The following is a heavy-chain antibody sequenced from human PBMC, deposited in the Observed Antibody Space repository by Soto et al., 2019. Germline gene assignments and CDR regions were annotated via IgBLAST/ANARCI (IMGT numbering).Heavy chain of an antibody. CDR1: GGSISSSSYY. Sequence: QLQLQESGPGLVKPSETLSLTCTVSGGSISSSSYYWGWIRQPPGKGLEWIGSIYYSGSTYYNPSLKSRVTISVDTSKNQFSLKLSSVTAADTAVYYCARRAYDILTGYYMHAFDIWGQGTMVTVSS. V-gene: IGHV4-39*01. J-gene: IGHJ3*02. CDR2: IYYSGST. D-gene: IGHD3-9*01. CDR3: ARRAYDILTGYYMHAFDI.